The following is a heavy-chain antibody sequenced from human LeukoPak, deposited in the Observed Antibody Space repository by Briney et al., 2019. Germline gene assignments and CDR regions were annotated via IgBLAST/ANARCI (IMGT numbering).Heavy chain of an antibody. D-gene: IGHD3-3*01. CDR2: ISYDGSNK. Sequence: GRSLRLSCAASGFTFSSYAMHWVRQAPGKGLEWVAVISYDGSNKYYADSVKGRFTISRDNSKNTLYLQMNSLRAEDTAVYYCAKDRGDTIFGVAPYGMDVWGQGTTVTVSS. CDR1: GFTFSSYA. J-gene: IGHJ6*02. CDR3: AKDRGDTIFGVAPYGMDV. V-gene: IGHV3-30-3*01.